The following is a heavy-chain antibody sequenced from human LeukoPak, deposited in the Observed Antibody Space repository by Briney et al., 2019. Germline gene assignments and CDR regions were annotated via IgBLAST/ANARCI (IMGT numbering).Heavy chain of an antibody. V-gene: IGHV4-34*01. Sequence: SETLSLTCAVYGGSFSGYYWSWIRQPPGKGLEWIGEINHSGSTNYNPSLKSRVTISVDTSKNQFSLKLSSVTAADTAVNYCARETGRYYDFWSGYYPGYMDVWGKGTTVTVSS. CDR2: INHSGST. J-gene: IGHJ6*03. D-gene: IGHD3-3*01. CDR1: GGSFSGYY. CDR3: ARETGRYYDFWSGYYPGYMDV.